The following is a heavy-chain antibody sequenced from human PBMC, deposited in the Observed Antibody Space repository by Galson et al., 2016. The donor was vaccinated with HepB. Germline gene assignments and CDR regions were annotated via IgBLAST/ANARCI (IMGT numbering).Heavy chain of an antibody. CDR2: ISHEGANK. CDR1: GFTFENYG. V-gene: IGHV3-30*18. CDR3: AKVSDYHDSSVLFDY. D-gene: IGHD3-22*01. J-gene: IGHJ4*02. Sequence: SLRLSCAVRGFTFENYGMHWVRQAPGKGPEWLSLISHEGANKYYADSVKGRFTISRDNSENTLYLQMNSLRPEDTAVYYCAKVSDYHDSSVLFDYWGQGTQVTVSS.